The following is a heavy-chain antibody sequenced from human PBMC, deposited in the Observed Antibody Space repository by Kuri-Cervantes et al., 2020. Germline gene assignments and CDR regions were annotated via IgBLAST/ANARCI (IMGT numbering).Heavy chain of an antibody. Sequence: GESLKISCAASGFTFSSYAMSWVRQAPGKGLEWVSAISGSGGSTYYADSVKGRFTISRDNSKNTLYLQMNSLRAEDTAVYYCAREAYDFWSGYYFDYYYYGMDVWGQGTTVTVSS. V-gene: IGHV3-23*01. D-gene: IGHD3-3*01. CDR2: ISGSGGST. CDR3: AREAYDFWSGYYFDYYYYGMDV. J-gene: IGHJ6*02. CDR1: GFTFSSYA.